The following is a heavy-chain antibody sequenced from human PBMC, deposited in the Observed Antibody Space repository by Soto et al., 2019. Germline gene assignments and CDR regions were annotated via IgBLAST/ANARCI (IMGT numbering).Heavy chain of an antibody. CDR2: IITAFGTT. D-gene: IGHD5-18*01. V-gene: IGHV1-69*01. Sequence: QVQLVQSGPEVKKPGSSVKVSCKASGDTFNSYVITWVRQAPGQGLEWLGGIITAFGTTSYAQNFQAGLTITADEAATTSHMELSSLTSDDTAMYYCTRSYGYTFGGSLDNWGQGTLVTVSS. J-gene: IGHJ4*02. CDR3: TRSYGYTFGGSLDN. CDR1: GDTFNSYV.